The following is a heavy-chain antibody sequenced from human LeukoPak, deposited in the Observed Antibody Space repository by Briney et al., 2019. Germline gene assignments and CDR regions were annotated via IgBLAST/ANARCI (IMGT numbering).Heavy chain of an antibody. CDR3: ARGPSSRDYIDV. CDR2: INHSGRT. J-gene: IGHJ6*03. CDR1: GGSFSGYY. V-gene: IGHV4-34*01. D-gene: IGHD2-2*01. Sequence: PSETLSLTCAVYGGSFSGYYWSWIRQPPGKGLEWIGEINHSGRTNYNPSLKSRVTISVDTSKNQFSLKLSSVTAADTAVYYCARGPSSRDYIDVWGKGTTVTVSS.